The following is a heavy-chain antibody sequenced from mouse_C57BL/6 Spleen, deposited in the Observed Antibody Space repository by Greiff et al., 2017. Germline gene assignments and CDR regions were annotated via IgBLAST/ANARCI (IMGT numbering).Heavy chain of an antibody. CDR1: GYTFTSSW. V-gene: IGHV1-7*01. CDR3: ARMYDYGDGDFDY. CDR2: INPSSGYT. J-gene: IGHJ2*01. D-gene: IGHD2-4*01. Sequence: QVQLQQSGAELAKPGASVKLSCKASGYTFTSSWMHWVKQRPGQGLEWIGYINPSSGYTKYNQKFKDKSTLTADKSSSTAYMQLSSLTYEYSAVYYCARMYDYGDGDFDYWGQGTTLTVSS.